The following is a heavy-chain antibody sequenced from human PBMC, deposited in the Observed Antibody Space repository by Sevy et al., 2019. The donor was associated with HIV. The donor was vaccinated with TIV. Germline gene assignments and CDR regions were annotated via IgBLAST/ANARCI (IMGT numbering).Heavy chain of an antibody. Sequence: ASVKVSCKASGYTFTSYAMNWVRQAPGQGLEWMGWINTNTGNPTYAQGFTGRFVFSLDTSVSTAYLQISSLKAEDTAVYYCARGDITIFGVVPNYYYYGMHVWGQGTTVTVSS. D-gene: IGHD3-3*01. CDR1: GYTFTSYA. CDR3: ARGDITIFGVVPNYYYYGMHV. J-gene: IGHJ6*02. CDR2: INTNTGNP. V-gene: IGHV7-4-1*02.